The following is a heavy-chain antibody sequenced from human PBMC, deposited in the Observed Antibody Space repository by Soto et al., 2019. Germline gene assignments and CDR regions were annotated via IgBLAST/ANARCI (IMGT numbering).Heavy chain of an antibody. Sequence: EVQLLESGGGLVQPGGSLRPSCVASGFTFSSYAMSWVRQAPGKGLEWVSAISGSGGSTYYADSVKGRFTISRDNSKNTLYLQMNSLRAEDTAVYYCAKDSRDGYREYYYDSSGYPGHYWGQGTLVTVSS. J-gene: IGHJ4*02. D-gene: IGHD3-22*01. V-gene: IGHV3-23*01. CDR2: ISGSGGST. CDR1: GFTFSSYA. CDR3: AKDSRDGYREYYYDSSGYPGHY.